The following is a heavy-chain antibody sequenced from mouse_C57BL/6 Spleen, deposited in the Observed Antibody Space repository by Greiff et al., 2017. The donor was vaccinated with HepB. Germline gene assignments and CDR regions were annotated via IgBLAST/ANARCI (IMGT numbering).Heavy chain of an antibody. J-gene: IGHJ4*01. CDR2: IYPGDGDT. D-gene: IGHD3-2*02. Sequence: VKLQQSGAELVKPGASVKISCKASGYAFSSYWMNWVKQRPGKGLEWIGQIYPGDGDTNYNGKFKGKATLTADKSSSTAYMQLSSLTSEDSAVYFCARGGELRLRDYAMDYWGQGTSVTVSS. CDR1: GYAFSSYW. CDR3: ARGGELRLRDYAMDY. V-gene: IGHV1-80*01.